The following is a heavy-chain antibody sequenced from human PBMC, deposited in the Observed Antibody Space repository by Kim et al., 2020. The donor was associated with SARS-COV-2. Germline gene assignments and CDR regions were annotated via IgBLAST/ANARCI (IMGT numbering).Heavy chain of an antibody. CDR2: ISAYNGNT. Sequence: ASVKVSCKASGYTFTSYGISWVRQAPGQGLEWMGWISAYNGNTNYAQKLQGRVTMTTDTSTSTAYMELRSLRSDDTAVYYCARAVPSRIHYYGSGTDFDYWGQGTLVTVSS. J-gene: IGHJ4*02. CDR3: ARAVPSRIHYYGSGTDFDY. V-gene: IGHV1-18*01. CDR1: GYTFTSYG. D-gene: IGHD3-10*01.